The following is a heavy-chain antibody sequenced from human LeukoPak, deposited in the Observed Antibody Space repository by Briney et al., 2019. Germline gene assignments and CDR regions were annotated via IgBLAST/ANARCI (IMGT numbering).Heavy chain of an antibody. CDR1: GGSISSSSYS. Sequence: SETLSLTCTVSGGSISSSSYSWGWIRQPPGKGLEWIGTIYYSGSTYNNPSLKSRVTISVDTSKNQFSLKLTSVTAADTAVYYCARLPDDAFDIWGQGTMVTVSS. CDR3: ARLPDDAFDI. CDR2: IYYSGST. J-gene: IGHJ3*02. V-gene: IGHV4-39*01.